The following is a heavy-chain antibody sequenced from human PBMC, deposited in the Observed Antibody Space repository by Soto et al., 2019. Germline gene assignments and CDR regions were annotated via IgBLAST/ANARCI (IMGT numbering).Heavy chain of an antibody. CDR3: ALALGPTTGLDY. J-gene: IGHJ4*02. V-gene: IGHV4-59*06. CDR2: IFNSGTT. Sequence: SETLSLTCTVSGGSISSSSWSWIRQPPGKGLEWMGYIFNSGTTFYDPSLTSRLSISMDTSGNHFSLELRSVTAADTAVYYCALALGPTTGLDYWGQGTLVTVSS. D-gene: IGHD1-26*01. CDR1: GGSISSSS.